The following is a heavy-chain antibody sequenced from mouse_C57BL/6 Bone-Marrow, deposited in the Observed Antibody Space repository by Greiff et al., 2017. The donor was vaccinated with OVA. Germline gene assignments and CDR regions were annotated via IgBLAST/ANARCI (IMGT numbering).Heavy chain of an antibody. J-gene: IGHJ2*01. Sequence: DVMLVESGGGLVKPGGSLKLSCAASGFTFSDYGMHWVRQAPEKGLEWVAYISSGSSTIYYADTVKGRFTISRDNAKNTLFLQMTSLRSEDTAMYYCARKLRFSYYFDYWGQGTTLTVSS. CDR1: GFTFSDYG. V-gene: IGHV5-17*01. CDR2: ISSGSSTI. CDR3: ARKLRFSYYFDY. D-gene: IGHD1-1*01.